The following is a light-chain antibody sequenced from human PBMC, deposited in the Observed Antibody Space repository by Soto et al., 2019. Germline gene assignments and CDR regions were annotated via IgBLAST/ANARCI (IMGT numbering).Light chain of an antibody. V-gene: IGKV3D-15*01. J-gene: IGKJ2*01. CDR2: GAS. CDR1: QSVNSD. CDR3: HHYSNWPPYT. Sequence: EIVMTQSPATLSVSPGERAALSCRTSQSVNSDLAWYQQKPGQAPRLLIYGASTRATGIPARFSGSGSGTEFTLTISSLQSEDFAVYYCHHYSNWPPYTFGQGTKLEIK.